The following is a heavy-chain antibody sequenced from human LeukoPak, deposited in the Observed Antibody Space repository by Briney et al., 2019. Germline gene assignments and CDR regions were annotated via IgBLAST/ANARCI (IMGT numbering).Heavy chain of an antibody. Sequence: ASVKVSCKTSGFTFSAYGIAWVRQAPGHGPEWMGWISNHNGNTHYAQKFQGRITVTTDISTGTASMELRSLKSDDTAVYYCTRGVSVGTAYYFDYWGRGTLVTVAS. CDR2: ISNHNGNT. CDR3: TRGVSVGTAYYFDY. V-gene: IGHV1-18*01. CDR1: GFTFSAYG. D-gene: IGHD4-23*01. J-gene: IGHJ4*02.